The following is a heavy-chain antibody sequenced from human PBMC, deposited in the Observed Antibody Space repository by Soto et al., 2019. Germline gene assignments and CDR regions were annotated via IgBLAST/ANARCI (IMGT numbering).Heavy chain of an antibody. CDR2: ISWNGDSI. Sequence: EAQLVESGGGFVQPGRSLRLSCAGSGFIFDDFAIHWVRQAPGKGLEWVSGISWNGDSIGYADSVKGRFTISRDHAKNSLYFEMNSLRFEDTALYYCTKVGSLYDFWSGPLHFDLWGQGTLVTVS. J-gene: IGHJ4*02. V-gene: IGHV3-9*01. CDR3: TKVGSLYDFWSGPLHFDL. D-gene: IGHD3-3*01. CDR1: GFIFDDFA.